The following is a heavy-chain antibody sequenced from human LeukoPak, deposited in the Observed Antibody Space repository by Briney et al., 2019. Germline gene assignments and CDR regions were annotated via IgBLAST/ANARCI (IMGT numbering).Heavy chain of an antibody. D-gene: IGHD2-21*01. CDR3: ARGDIVVVRGAFDI. CDR1: GGSISSYY. V-gene: IGHV4-59*08. J-gene: IGHJ3*02. CDR2: IYYSGST. Sequence: SETLSLTCTVSGGSISSYYWSWIRQPAGKGLEWIGYIYYSGSTNYNPSLKSRVTISVDASKNQFSLKLSSVTAADTAVYYCARGDIVVVRGAFDIWGQGTMVTVSS.